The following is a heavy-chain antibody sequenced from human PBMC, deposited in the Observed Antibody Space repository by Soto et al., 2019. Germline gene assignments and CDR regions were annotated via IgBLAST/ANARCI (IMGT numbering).Heavy chain of an antibody. V-gene: IGHV3-30*03. CDR2: ILFDGSNK. D-gene: IGHD6-13*01. CDR1: GFTFSSYG. CDR3: ARDRLAAETYYYDY. J-gene: IGHJ4*02. Sequence: GGSLRLSCAVSGFTFSSYGMHWVRQAPGKGLEWVAVILFDGSNKYYAESVRGRFTISRDNSKNTLYLQMNSLRAEDTAVYYCARDRLAAETYYYDYWGRGTQVTVSS.